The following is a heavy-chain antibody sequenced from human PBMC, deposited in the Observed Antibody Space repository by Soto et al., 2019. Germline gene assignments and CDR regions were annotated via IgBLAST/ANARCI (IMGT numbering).Heavy chain of an antibody. J-gene: IGHJ6*02. CDR3: ARELHGGRYGMDV. CDR1: GFTFSNYD. V-gene: IGHV3-13*01. Sequence: EVQLAESGGGLVQPGGSLRLSCAASGFTFSNYDMHWVRQVTGKGLEWVSGITTAGDTYYPGSVKGRFTISREKAKNSLYLQMNSLSAGDTAVYYCARELHGGRYGMDVWGQGTTVTVSS. CDR2: ITTAGDT.